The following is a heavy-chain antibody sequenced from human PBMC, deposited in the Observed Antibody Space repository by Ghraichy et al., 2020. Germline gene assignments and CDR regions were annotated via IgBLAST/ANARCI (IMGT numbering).Heavy chain of an antibody. CDR2: IHPDSGGT. CDR1: GYSFTGYY. CDR3: TSRPDVLLLYFFDY. J-gene: IGHJ4*02. V-gene: IGHV1-2*02. Sequence: ASVKVSCKASGYSFTGYYIHWVRQAPGQGLEWMGWIHPDSGGTKYAKKFQGRVTMTSDTSISTAYLELTRLTSDDTAVYYCTSRPDVLLLYFFDYWGQGTLVTVSS. D-gene: IGHD1-14*01.